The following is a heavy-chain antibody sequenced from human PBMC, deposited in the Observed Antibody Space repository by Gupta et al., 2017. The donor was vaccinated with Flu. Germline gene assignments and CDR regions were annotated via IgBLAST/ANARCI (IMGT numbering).Heavy chain of an antibody. V-gene: IGHV4-34*01. Sequence: QVQLQQWGAGLLKPSETLSRTCAVYGGSFRGYYWSWIRQPPGKGLEWIGEINHSGSTNYNPYLKSRVTISVDTSKNQFSLKLSSVTAADTAVYYCARGRCTNGVCYGSYYYYGMDVWGQGTTVTVSS. CDR1: GGSFRGYY. D-gene: IGHD2-8*01. CDR3: ARGRCTNGVCYGSYYYYGMDV. CDR2: INHSGST. J-gene: IGHJ6*02.